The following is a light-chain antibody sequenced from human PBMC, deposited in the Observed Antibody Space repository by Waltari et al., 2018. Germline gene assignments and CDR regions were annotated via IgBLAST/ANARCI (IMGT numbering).Light chain of an antibody. J-gene: IGKJ1*01. CDR3: QHYVRLPAT. CDR1: QSVGRS. Sequence: EIVLTQSPGTLSLSPGERATLSCRASQSVGRSLAWYQQKPGQAPRLLIYAASSRATGIPDRFSGSGSGTDFSLTISRLEPEDFAVYYCQHYVRLPATYGQGTKVEIK. V-gene: IGKV3-20*01. CDR2: AAS.